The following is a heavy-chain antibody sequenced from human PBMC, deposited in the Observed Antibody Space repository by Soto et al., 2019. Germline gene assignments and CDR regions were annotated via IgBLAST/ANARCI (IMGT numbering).Heavy chain of an antibody. CDR2: ISSSSSYI. V-gene: IGHV3-21*01. CDR1: GFTFSSYS. D-gene: IGHD6-13*01. CDR3: ARDRRRDSTQRGGYYYYYGMHV. J-gene: IGHJ6*02. Sequence: GGSLRLSCAASGFTFSSYSMNWVRQAPGKGLEWVSSISSSSSYIYYADSVKGRFTISRDNAKNSLYLQMNSLRAEDTAVYYCARDRRRDSTQRGGYYYYYGMHVWRQGTTATVSS.